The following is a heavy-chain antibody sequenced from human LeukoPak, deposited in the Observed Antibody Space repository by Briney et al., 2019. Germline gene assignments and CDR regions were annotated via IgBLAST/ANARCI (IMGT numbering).Heavy chain of an antibody. D-gene: IGHD3-22*01. CDR3: ARGSYYDSSGSDAFDI. V-gene: IGHV3-13*01. CDR1: GFTLRSYT. J-gene: IGHJ3*02. Sequence: PGGSLRLSCAASGFTLRSYTMNWVRQAPGKGLEWVSSIGTAGDTYYPGSVKGRFTISRENAKNSLYLQMNSLRAGDTAVYYCARGSYYDSSGSDAFDIWGQGTMVTVSS. CDR2: IGTAGDT.